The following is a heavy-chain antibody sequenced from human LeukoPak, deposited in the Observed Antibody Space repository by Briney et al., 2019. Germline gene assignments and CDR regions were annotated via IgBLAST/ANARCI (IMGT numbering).Heavy chain of an antibody. D-gene: IGHD3/OR15-3a*01. J-gene: IGHJ6*03. Sequence: GASVKVSCKASGSTFTGYYMHGVRQAPGQGLGWMGWINPNSGGTNYAQKFQGRVTMTRDTSISTAYMELSRLRSDDTAVYYCARVTDLYYYYMDVWGKGTTVTVSS. CDR1: GSTFTGYY. CDR2: INPNSGGT. CDR3: ARVTDLYYYYMDV. V-gene: IGHV1-2*02.